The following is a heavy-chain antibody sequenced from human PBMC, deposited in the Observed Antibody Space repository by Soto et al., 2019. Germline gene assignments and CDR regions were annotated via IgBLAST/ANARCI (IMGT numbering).Heavy chain of an antibody. J-gene: IGHJ4*02. V-gene: IGHV1-2*02. Sequence: GXSXKVSFKASGYTXTGYYMNLVRQAPGQGLEWMGWINPNSGGTNYAQKFQGRVTLARDTSISNAYMELSRLRSDHTAVYYCAANNYDSSGYYYFDYWGQGTLGTVSS. CDR2: INPNSGGT. CDR3: AANNYDSSGYYYFDY. CDR1: GYTXTGYY. D-gene: IGHD3-22*01.